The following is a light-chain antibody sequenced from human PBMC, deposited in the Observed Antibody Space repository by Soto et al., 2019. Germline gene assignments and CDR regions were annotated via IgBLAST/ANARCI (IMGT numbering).Light chain of an antibody. CDR2: GAS. CDR1: QSGSSSY. V-gene: IGKV3-20*01. J-gene: IGKJ4*01. CDR3: QQYGSSPLT. Sequence: IVLTQSPGPLSLSPGERATLSCRASQSGSSSYVAWYQQNPGQAPRLLIYGASSRATGIPDRFSVSGSGTDFTLTISRLEPEDFAVYYCQQYGSSPLTFGGGTKVDIK.